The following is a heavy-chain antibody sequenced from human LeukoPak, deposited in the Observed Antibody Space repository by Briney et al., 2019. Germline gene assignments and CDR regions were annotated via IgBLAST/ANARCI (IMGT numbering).Heavy chain of an antibody. CDR3: ARGRTFGYSSSWYSPI. D-gene: IGHD6-13*01. J-gene: IGHJ4*02. CDR2: INHSGST. CDR1: GGSFSGYY. V-gene: IGHV4-34*01. Sequence: SETLSLTCAVHGGSFSGYYWSWIRQPPGKGLEWIGEINHSGSTNYNPSLKSRVTISVDTSKNQFSLKLSSVTAADTAVYYCARGRTFGYSSSWYSPIWGQGTLVTVSS.